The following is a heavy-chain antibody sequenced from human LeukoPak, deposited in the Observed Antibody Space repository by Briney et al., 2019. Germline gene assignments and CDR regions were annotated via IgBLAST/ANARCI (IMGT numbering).Heavy chain of an antibody. D-gene: IGHD3-22*01. V-gene: IGHV3-23*01. Sequence: GGSLRLSCAASGFTFSSYAMSWVRQAPGKGLEWVSAISGSGGSTYYADSVKGRFTISRDNSKNTLYLQMNSLRAEDTAVYYCARDQASYYDSSGYSGWGQGTLVTVSS. CDR2: ISGSGGST. CDR3: ARDQASYYDSSGYSG. CDR1: GFTFSSYA. J-gene: IGHJ4*02.